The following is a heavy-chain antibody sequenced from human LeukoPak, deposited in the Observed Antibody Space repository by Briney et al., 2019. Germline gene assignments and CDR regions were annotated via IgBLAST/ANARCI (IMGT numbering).Heavy chain of an antibody. J-gene: IGHJ6*03. CDR3: ARGMDSSSWYYYYYMDV. D-gene: IGHD6-13*01. V-gene: IGHV4-59*12. CDR2: IYYTGST. CDR1: GGSISSYY. Sequence: SETLSLTCTVSGGSISSYYWSWIRQPPGKGLEWIGYIYYTGSTNYNPSLTSRVTISVDTSKNQFSLKLSSVTAADTAVYYCARGMDSSSWYYYYYMDVWGKGTTVTVSS.